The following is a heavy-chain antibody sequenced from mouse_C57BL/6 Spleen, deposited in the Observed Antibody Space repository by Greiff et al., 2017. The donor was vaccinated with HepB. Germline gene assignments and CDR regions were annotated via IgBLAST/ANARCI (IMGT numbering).Heavy chain of an antibody. Sequence: VQLQQPGAELVMPGASVKLSCKASGYTFTSYWMHWVKQRPGQGLEWIGEIDPSDSYTNYNQKFKGKSTLTVDKSSSTAYMQLSILTSEDSAVYYCARGAYGSSSWFAYWGQGTLVTVSA. CDR2: IDPSDSYT. D-gene: IGHD1-1*01. CDR3: ARGAYGSSSWFAY. V-gene: IGHV1-69*01. J-gene: IGHJ3*01. CDR1: GYTFTSYW.